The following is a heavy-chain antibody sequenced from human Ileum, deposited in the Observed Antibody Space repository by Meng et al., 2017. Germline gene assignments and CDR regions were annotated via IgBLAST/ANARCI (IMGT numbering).Heavy chain of an antibody. D-gene: IGHD6-19*01. J-gene: IGHJ4*02. V-gene: IGHV3-33*01. CDR1: GFSFRSYG. Sequence: QVHLGGSGGGVVQPGRSLRLSCAASGFSFRSYGMHWVRQAPGKGLEWVAVIWADGNTKDYADSVKGRFTISRDNSKNTLYLQMNSLRAEDTAVYYCARGGSSAWYWGQGALVTASS. CDR2: IWADGNTK. CDR3: ARGGSSAWY.